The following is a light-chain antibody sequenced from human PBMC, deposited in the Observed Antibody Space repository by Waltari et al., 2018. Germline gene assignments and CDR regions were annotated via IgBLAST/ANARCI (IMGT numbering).Light chain of an antibody. J-gene: IGLJ3*02. CDR3: AAWDDSLNGWL. V-gene: IGLV1-44*01. Sequence: QSMLTQPPSASATPGPTVTMSSSGSSSTMGRNTVQWYQQLPGAAPKLLIYTSNRRPSGVPDRFSASKSGTSASLAISGLQSEDEAEYYCAAWDDSLNGWLFGGGTKLTVL. CDR1: SSTMGRNT. CDR2: TSN.